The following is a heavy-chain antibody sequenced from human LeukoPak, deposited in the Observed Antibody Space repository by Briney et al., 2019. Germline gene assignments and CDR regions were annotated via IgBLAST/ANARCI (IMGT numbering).Heavy chain of an antibody. CDR3: ARDRGAYYDFWSGFDY. CDR2: IYTSGST. V-gene: IGHV4-61*02. Sequence: SETLSLTCTVSGGSISSGSFFWSWIRQPAGKGLEWIGRIYTSGSTNYNPSLKSRVTMSVDTSKNQFSLKLSSVTAADTAVYYCARDRGAYYDFWSGFDYWGQGTLVTVSS. J-gene: IGHJ4*02. CDR1: GGSISSGSFF. D-gene: IGHD3-3*01.